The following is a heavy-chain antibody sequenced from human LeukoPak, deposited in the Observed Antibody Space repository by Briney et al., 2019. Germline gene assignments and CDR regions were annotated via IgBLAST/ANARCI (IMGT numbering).Heavy chain of an antibody. CDR2: IYYSGST. CDR3: ARVHGDYVRFFYYYYYMDV. Sequence: PSETLSLTCTVSGGSISSYYWSWIRQPPGKGLEWIGYIYYSGSTNYNPSLKSRVTISVDTSKNQFSLKLSSVTAADTAVYYCARVHGDYVRFFYYYYYMDVWGKGTTVTVSS. D-gene: IGHD4-17*01. V-gene: IGHV4-59*01. CDR1: GGSISSYY. J-gene: IGHJ6*03.